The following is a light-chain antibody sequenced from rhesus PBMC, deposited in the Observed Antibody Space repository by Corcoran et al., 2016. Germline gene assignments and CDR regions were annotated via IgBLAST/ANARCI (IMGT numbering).Light chain of an antibody. CDR2: RAS. Sequence: DIQMTQSPSSLSASVGDTVTITCRASQGISSWLAWHQQKPEKAPKFPYYRASNLKNGLPSRFSGRGSGTDFTLTLTSLQSENFGPYYCQPSSSTPYSFCQGTKVEI. CDR1: QGISSW. V-gene: IGKV1-22*01. J-gene: IGKJ2*01. CDR3: QPSSSTPYS.